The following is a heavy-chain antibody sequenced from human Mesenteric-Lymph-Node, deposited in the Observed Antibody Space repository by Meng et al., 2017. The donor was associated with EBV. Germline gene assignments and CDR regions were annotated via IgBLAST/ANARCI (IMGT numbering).Heavy chain of an antibody. CDR1: GDSITSGGYC. D-gene: IGHD2-15*01. J-gene: IGHJ3*02. CDR2: IYYSGST. CDR3: VRGPVVVVEAFDI. V-gene: IGHV4-30-4*01. Sequence: QLQLQESGPGLVKPSQTLSLTCAVSGDSITSGGYCWSWIRQAPGKGLEWIGYIYYSGSTYYNPSLKSRITMSVDTSKNQFSLELSSVTAADTAVYYCVRGPVVVVEAFDIWGQGTVVTVSS.